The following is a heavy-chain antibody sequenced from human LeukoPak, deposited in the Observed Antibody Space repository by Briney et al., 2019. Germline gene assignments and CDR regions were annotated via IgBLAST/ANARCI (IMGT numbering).Heavy chain of an antibody. J-gene: IGHJ3*02. V-gene: IGHV4-61*02. D-gene: IGHD3-22*01. CDR2: IYTSGST. CDR1: GGSISSGSYY. CDR3: RDSTIAMIVMGCAFDT. Sequence: SETLSLTCTVSGGSISSGSYYWSWIRQPPGKGLEWIGLIYTSGSTNYNPSLKSRVTISVDTSKNQFSLKLSSLTAADTAVYFRRDSTIAMIVMGCAFDTWRERTMVTVSS.